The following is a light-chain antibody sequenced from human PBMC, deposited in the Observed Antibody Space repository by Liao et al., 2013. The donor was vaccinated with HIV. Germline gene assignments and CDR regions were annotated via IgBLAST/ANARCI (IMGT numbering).Light chain of an antibody. CDR1: NIGNKS. Sequence: SYELTQSPSVSVAPGKTARITCGGNNIGNKSVHWYRQKPGQAPVLVIYFDTDRPSGIPERFSGSLSDNTATLTITRVEAGDEADYYCQVWDNSSAPNYVFGTGTKVTVL. CDR2: FDT. CDR3: QVWDNSSAPNYV. J-gene: IGLJ1*01. V-gene: IGLV3-21*04.